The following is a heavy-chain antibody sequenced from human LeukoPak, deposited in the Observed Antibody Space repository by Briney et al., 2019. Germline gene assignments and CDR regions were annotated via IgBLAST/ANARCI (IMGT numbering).Heavy chain of an antibody. CDR2: IYYSGST. V-gene: IGHV4-59*01. CDR3: ARVKELLYYGMDV. J-gene: IGHJ6*02. CDR1: YGSMSTYY. Sequence: ASETLSLTCTVAYGSMSTYYWSWIRQPPGKGLEWIGYIYYSGSTYYNPSLKSRVTISLDTSRNQFSLKLNSATAADTAVYYCARVKELLYYGMDVWGQGTTVTVSS. D-gene: IGHD1-7*01.